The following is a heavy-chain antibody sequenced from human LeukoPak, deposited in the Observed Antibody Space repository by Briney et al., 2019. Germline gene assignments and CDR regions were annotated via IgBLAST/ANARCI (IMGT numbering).Heavy chain of an antibody. CDR1: GFTFSNYW. V-gene: IGHV3-23*01. CDR3: AKDRWVGATISHYFDH. D-gene: IGHD1-26*01. Sequence: GRSLRLSCAASGFTFSNYWMSWVRQAPGKGLEWVSAISTRGGTTYYADSVKGRFTISRDDSKNTLYLQMNSLRVEDTAVYYCAKDRWVGATISHYFDHWGQGTLVTVSS. J-gene: IGHJ4*02. CDR2: ISTRGGTT.